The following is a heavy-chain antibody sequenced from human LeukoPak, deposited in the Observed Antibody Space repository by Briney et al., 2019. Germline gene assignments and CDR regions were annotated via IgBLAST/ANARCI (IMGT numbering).Heavy chain of an antibody. V-gene: IGHV4-59*01. CDR1: GGSISSYY. Sequence: SETLSLTCTVSGGSISSYYWSWIRQPPGKGLEWIGYIYYSGSTNYNPSLKSRVTISVDTSKNQFSLKLSSVTAADTAVYYCARDDVVTAIYFDYWGQGTLVTVSS. CDR2: IYYSGST. J-gene: IGHJ4*02. D-gene: IGHD2-21*02. CDR3: ARDDVVTAIYFDY.